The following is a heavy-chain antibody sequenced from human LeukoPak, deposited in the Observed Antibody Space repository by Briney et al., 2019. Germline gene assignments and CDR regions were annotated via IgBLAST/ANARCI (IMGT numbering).Heavy chain of an antibody. Sequence: GGSLRLSCVASGLTFSGQWLHWVRQAPGQGLEWVANIKHDGREKYYVDSVKGRFTISRDDGQNSLSLHMNTVRAEDTAVYYCGYTNNFYHWGQGALVVVSA. J-gene: IGHJ4*02. CDR2: IKHDGREK. CDR1: GLTFSGQW. D-gene: IGHD3-16*02. V-gene: IGHV3-7*01. CDR3: GYTNNFYH.